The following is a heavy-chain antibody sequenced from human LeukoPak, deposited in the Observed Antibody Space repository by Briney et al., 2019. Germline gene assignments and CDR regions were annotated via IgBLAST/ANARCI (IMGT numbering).Heavy chain of an antibody. V-gene: IGHV1-69*05. CDR2: IIPIFGTA. J-gene: IGHJ5*02. CDR1: GGTFSSYA. D-gene: IGHD5-18*01. CDR3: ARNVDTAMVTANWFDP. Sequence: SVKVSCKASGGTFSSYAISWVRQAPGQGLEWMGGIIPIFGTAIYAQKFQGRVTITTDESTSTAYMELSSLRSEDTAVYYCARNVDTAMVTANWFDPWGQGTLVTVSS.